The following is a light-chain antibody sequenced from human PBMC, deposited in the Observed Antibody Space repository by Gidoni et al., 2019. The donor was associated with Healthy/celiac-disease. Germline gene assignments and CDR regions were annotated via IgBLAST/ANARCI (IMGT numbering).Light chain of an antibody. CDR3: QQRSNWPPKLT. CDR2: DAS. J-gene: IGKJ4*01. Sequence: ELVLTQSPATLSLSQGERAPLSCRASQSVSIYLAWYQQKPGQAPRLLIYDASNRATGIPARFSGSGSGTDFTLTISSLEPEDFAVYYSQQRSNWPPKLTFGGGTKVEIK. V-gene: IGKV3-11*01. CDR1: QSVSIY.